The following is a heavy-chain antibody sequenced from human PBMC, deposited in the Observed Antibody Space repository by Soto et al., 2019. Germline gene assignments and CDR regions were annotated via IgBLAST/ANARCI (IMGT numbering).Heavy chain of an antibody. CDR1: AFTFSTYG. Sequence: QVQLVESGGGVVQPGRSLRLSCAASAFTFSTYGMHWVRQAPGKGLEWVARISYDGSEKVYADSVKGRFTISRDNSKDTLYLQMSSLRAEDTAVFYCAKEGHRGSSFDYWGQGTLVTVSS. CDR3: AKEGHRGSSFDY. J-gene: IGHJ4*02. V-gene: IGHV3-30*18. CDR2: ISYDGSEK. D-gene: IGHD1-26*01.